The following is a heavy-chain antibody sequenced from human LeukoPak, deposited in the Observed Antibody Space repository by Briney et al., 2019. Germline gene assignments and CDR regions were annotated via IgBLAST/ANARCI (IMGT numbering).Heavy chain of an antibody. D-gene: IGHD2-2*01. Sequence: GGSLRLSCAASGFTFSSYGMHWVRQAPGKGLEWVAVISYDGSNKYYADSVKGRFTISRDNSKNTLYLQMNSLRAEDTAVYYCAKDYLWTHIVVVPAAVDYWGQGTLVTVSS. CDR1: GFTFSSYG. CDR2: ISYDGSNK. V-gene: IGHV3-30*18. J-gene: IGHJ4*02. CDR3: AKDYLWTHIVVVPAAVDY.